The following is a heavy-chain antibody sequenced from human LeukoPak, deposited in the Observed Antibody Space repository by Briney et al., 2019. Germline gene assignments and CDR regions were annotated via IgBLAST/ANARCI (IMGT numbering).Heavy chain of an antibody. CDR2: ITNNEGYT. CDR1: GFSFSSSA. CDR3: AGASPDGFYDY. Sequence: GVMPFSCAASGFSFSSSAMHWVRQAPGKGSEYVSAITNNEGYTYYANSVKGRFTISRDNSKNTLYLQMGSLRTEDTAVYYCAGASPDGFYDYWGQGTLVTVSS. J-gene: IGHJ4*02. V-gene: IGHV3-64*01. D-gene: IGHD3-22*01.